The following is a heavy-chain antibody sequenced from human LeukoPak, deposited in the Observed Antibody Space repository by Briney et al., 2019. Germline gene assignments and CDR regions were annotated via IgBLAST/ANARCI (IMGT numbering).Heavy chain of an antibody. J-gene: IGHJ4*02. CDR1: GFTFSSYW. CDR3: AKDLKGYCSSTSCYTGIDY. Sequence: PGGSLRLSCAASGFTFSSYWMSWVRQAPGKGLEWVANIKQDGSEKYYVDSVKGRFTISRDNSKNTLYLQMNSLRAEDTAVYYCAKDLKGYCSSTSCYTGIDYWGQGTLVTVSS. D-gene: IGHD2-2*02. V-gene: IGHV3-7*01. CDR2: IKQDGSEK.